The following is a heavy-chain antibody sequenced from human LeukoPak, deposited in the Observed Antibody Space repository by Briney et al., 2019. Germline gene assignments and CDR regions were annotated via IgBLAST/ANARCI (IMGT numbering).Heavy chain of an antibody. CDR2: ITGSGGST. V-gene: IGHV3-23*01. J-gene: IGHJ2*01. CDR3: AKGNWGERLDWYFDL. Sequence: GGSLRLSCAASGFTFSNYDMSWVRQAPGSGLEWVSGITGSGGSTYYADSVKGRFTVSRDNSKTTLYLQMNSLRAEDTAVYYCAKGNWGERLDWYFDLWGRGTLVTVSS. D-gene: IGHD1-26*01. CDR1: GFTFSNYD.